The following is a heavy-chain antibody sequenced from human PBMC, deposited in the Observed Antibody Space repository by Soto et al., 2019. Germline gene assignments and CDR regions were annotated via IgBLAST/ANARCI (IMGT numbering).Heavy chain of an antibody. D-gene: IGHD3-10*01. CDR1: GYTFTSYY. J-gene: IGHJ3*02. CDR3: ARASLRSGSYWRTRHDAFDI. CDR2: INPSGGST. Sequence: VASVKVSCKASGYTFTSYYMHWVRQAPGQGLEWMGIINPSGGSTSYAQKLQGRVTMTRDTSTSTVYMELSSLRSEDTAVYYCARASLRSGSYWRTRHDAFDISGQGTIVTVSS. V-gene: IGHV1-46*01.